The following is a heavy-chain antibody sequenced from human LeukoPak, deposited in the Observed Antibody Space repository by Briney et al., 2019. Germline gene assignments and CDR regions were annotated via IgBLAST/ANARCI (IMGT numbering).Heavy chain of an antibody. V-gene: IGHV1-69*05. J-gene: IGHJ4*02. CDR3: ARDDYYDSSGYVFVL. CDR1: GGTFSSYA. D-gene: IGHD3-22*01. CDR2: IIPIFGTA. Sequence: GASVKVSCKASGGTFSSYAISWVRQAPGQGLEWMGGIIPIFGTANYAQKFQGRVTITTDESTSTAYMELSSLRSEDTAVYYCARDDYYDSSGYVFVLWGQGTLVTVSS.